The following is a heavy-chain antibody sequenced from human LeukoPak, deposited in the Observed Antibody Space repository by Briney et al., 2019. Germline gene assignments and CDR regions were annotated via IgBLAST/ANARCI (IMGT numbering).Heavy chain of an antibody. V-gene: IGHV4-61*02. CDR1: GGSISSGSYY. J-gene: IGHJ4*02. CDR3: ARESLEFRNFDF. Sequence: SQTLSLTCTVSGGSISSGSYYWSWIRQPAGKGLEWIGRIYTTGMSIYNPSLKRRVTMSINTSKNQFSLRVISVTATDTAMYYCARESLEFRNFDFWGQGALVTVSS. D-gene: IGHD1-1*01. CDR2: IYTTGMS.